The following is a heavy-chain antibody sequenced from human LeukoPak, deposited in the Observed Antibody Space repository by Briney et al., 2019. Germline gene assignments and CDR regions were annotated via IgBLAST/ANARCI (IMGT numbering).Heavy chain of an antibody. CDR1: GGTFSSYG. J-gene: IGHJ4*02. Sequence: SCKASGGTFSSYGMHWVRQAPGKGLEWVAVIWYDGSNKYYADSVKGRFTISRDNSKNTLYLQMNSLRAEDTAVYYCAKDRGSGSYRSSAFDYWGQGTLVTVSS. D-gene: IGHD3-10*01. CDR3: AKDRGSGSYRSSAFDY. V-gene: IGHV3-33*06. CDR2: IWYDGSNK.